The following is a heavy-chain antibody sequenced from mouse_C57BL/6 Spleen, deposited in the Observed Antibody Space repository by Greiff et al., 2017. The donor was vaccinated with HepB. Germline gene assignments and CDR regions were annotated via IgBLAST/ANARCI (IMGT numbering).Heavy chain of an antibody. V-gene: IGHV1-39*01. Sequence: EVQLQQSGPELVKPGASVKISCKASGYSFTDYNMNWVKQSNGKSLEWIGVINPNYGTTNYNEKFKGKATFTADTASNTAYMQLSSLTTEDSAIYYCARGGEFAYWGQGTLVTVSA. J-gene: IGHJ3*01. CDR1: GYSFTDYN. CDR3: ARGGEFAY. CDR2: INPNYGTT.